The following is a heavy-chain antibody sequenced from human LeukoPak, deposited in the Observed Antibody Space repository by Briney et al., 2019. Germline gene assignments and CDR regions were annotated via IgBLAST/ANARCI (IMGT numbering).Heavy chain of an antibody. D-gene: IGHD3-16*01. V-gene: IGHV3-74*01. CDR2: ISGDGSST. J-gene: IGHJ2*01. Sequence: GGSLRLSCAASGFTFSYYWMHWVRQAPGKGLVWFSRISGDGSSTNYADSVKGRFTISRDNAKNTLYLQMNSLRAEDTAVYYCARTYLVGWYFDLWGRGTLVTVSS. CDR1: GFTFSYYW. CDR3: ARTYLVGWYFDL.